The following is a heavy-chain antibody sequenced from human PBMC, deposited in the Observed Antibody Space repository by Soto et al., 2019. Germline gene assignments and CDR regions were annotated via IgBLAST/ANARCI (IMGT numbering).Heavy chain of an antibody. CDR3: ATSPSGSYPYYFDY. J-gene: IGHJ4*02. Sequence: QVQLVQSGAEVKKPGSSVKVSCKASGGTFSSYAISWVRQAPGQGLEWMGGIIPIFGTANYAQKFQGRVTITADESTSTAYMELSSLRSEDTALYYCATSPSGSYPYYFDYWGQGTLVTVSS. D-gene: IGHD1-26*01. V-gene: IGHV1-69*01. CDR2: IIPIFGTA. CDR1: GGTFSSYA.